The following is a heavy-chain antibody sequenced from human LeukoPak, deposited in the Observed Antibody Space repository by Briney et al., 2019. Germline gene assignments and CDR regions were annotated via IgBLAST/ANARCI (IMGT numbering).Heavy chain of an antibody. CDR1: GYTFTGYY. Sequence: ASVKVSCKASGYTFTGYYMHWVRQAPGQGLEWMGWINPNSGGTNYAQKFQGRVIMTRDTSISTAYMELSRLRSDDTAVYYCATEGVDIVPEGGDYYYMDVWGKGTTVTVSS. CDR2: INPNSGGT. V-gene: IGHV1-2*02. D-gene: IGHD5-12*01. CDR3: ATEGVDIVPEGGDYYYMDV. J-gene: IGHJ6*03.